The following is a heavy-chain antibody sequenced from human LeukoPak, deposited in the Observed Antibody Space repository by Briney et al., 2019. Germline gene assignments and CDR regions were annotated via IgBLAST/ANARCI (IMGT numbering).Heavy chain of an antibody. CDR1: GGSISSGGYY. D-gene: IGHD5-18*01. J-gene: IGHJ4*02. CDR3: ARVRSYGYDHFDY. Sequence: SETLSLTCTVSGGSISSGGYYWSWIRQHPGKGLEWIGYIYYSGSTYYNPSLKSRVTISVNTSKNQFSLELSSVTAADTAVYYCARVRSYGYDHFDYWGQGTLVTVSS. V-gene: IGHV4-31*03. CDR2: IYYSGST.